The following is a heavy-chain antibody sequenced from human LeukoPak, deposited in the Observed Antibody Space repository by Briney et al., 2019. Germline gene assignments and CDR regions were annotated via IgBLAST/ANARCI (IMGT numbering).Heavy chain of an antibody. V-gene: IGHV4-34*01. CDR2: INHSGST. CDR1: GGSFSGYY. D-gene: IGHD5-24*01. CDR3: ARAGYERWLQLQGGYFDY. Sequence: SEPLSLTCAVYGGSFSGYYWSWIRLPPGKGLEWIGEINHSGSTNYNPSLKSRVTISVDTSKNQFSLKLSSVTAADTAVYYCARAGYERWLQLQGGYFDYWGQGTLVTVSS. J-gene: IGHJ4*02.